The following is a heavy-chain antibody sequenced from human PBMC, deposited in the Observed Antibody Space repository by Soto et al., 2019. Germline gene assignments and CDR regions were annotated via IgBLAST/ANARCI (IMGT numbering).Heavy chain of an antibody. CDR2: IYYSGST. CDR1: GGSISSYY. Sequence: PSETLSLTCTVPGGSISSYYWSWIRQPPGKGLEWIGYIYYSGSTNYNPSLKSRVTISVDTSKNQFSLKLSSVTAADTAVYYCARVNGLGRDFDYWGQGTLVTVSS. D-gene: IGHD2-8*01. CDR3: ARVNGLGRDFDY. V-gene: IGHV4-59*01. J-gene: IGHJ4*02.